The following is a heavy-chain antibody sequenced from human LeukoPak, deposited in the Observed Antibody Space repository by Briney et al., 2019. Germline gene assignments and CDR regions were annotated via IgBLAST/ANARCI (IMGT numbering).Heavy chain of an antibody. CDR2: IYYSGST. Sequence: SETLSLTCTVSSGSISSYYWSWIRQPPGKGLEWIGYIYYSGSTNYNPSLKSRVTISVDTSKNQFSLKLSSVTAADTAVYYCARAWGKANREEANWNDGYYYYYYGMDVWGQGTTVTVSS. V-gene: IGHV4-59*01. D-gene: IGHD1-20*01. CDR3: ARAWGKANREEANWNDGYYYYYYGMDV. J-gene: IGHJ6*02. CDR1: SGSISSYY.